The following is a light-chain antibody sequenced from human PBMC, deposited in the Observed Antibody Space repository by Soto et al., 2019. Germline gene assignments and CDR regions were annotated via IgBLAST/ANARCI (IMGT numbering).Light chain of an antibody. V-gene: IGKV1-12*01. CDR3: QQGNSLPLT. Sequence: DIQMTQSPSSVSASVGDRVTITCRASQGISSWLAWFQQKPGEVPRLLIYAASSLHSGFPSRFSGSGSETDYTLTISNLQPEEFATYYCQQGNSLPLTLGGGTKAEIK. CDR2: AAS. CDR1: QGISSW. J-gene: IGKJ4*01.